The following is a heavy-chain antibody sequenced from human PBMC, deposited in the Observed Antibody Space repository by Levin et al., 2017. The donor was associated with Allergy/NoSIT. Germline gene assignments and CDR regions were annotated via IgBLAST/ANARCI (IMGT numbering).Heavy chain of an antibody. V-gene: IGHV3-30-3*01. Sequence: SCAASGLTFSNYAMHWVRQAPGKGLDWVAVISYDGTRKYYTDSVKGRFTISRENFRNTLYLQMNSLRVDDTAVYYCARGDPDYSNSFDYWGQGALVTVSS. D-gene: IGHD4-11*01. J-gene: IGHJ4*02. CDR1: GLTFSNYA. CDR2: ISYDGTRK. CDR3: ARGDPDYSNSFDY.